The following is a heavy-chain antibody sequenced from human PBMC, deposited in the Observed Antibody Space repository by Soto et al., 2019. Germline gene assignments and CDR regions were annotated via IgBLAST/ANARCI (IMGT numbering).Heavy chain of an antibody. CDR3: ARRNKFFLLNSYYHHYRMDV. Sequence: ASVKVSCKASGYTFTSYYMHWVRQAPGQGLEWMGIINPSGGSTSYAQKFQGRVTMTRDTSTSTVYMELSSLRSEDTAVYYCARRNKFFLLNSYYHHYRMDVWGQGTTVTVSS. V-gene: IGHV1-46*01. CDR1: GYTFTSYY. D-gene: IGHD3-3*01. CDR2: INPSGGST. J-gene: IGHJ6*02.